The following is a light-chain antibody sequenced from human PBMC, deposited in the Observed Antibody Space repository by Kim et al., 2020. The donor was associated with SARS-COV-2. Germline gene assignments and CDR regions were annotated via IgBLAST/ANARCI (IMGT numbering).Light chain of an antibody. V-gene: IGKV3-20*01. CDR2: ATS. J-gene: IGKJ2*01. Sequence: LAPGERATGACRASQTVTSNSLAWYQQRPGQAPRVLIYATSSRAVGIPDRFGGSGSGTDFTLTISRVEPEDFAVYYCQQFASSPYTFGQGTKLEI. CDR1: QTVTSNS. CDR3: QQFASSPYT.